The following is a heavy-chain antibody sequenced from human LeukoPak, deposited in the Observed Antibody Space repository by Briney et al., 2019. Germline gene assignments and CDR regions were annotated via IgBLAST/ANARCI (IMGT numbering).Heavy chain of an antibody. V-gene: IGHV4-31*03. D-gene: IGHD6-13*01. J-gene: IGHJ4*02. CDR3: ARGAPGSSWGY. CDR2: IYYSGST. Sequence: SETLSLTCTVSGGSISSGGYYWSWIRQHPGKGLEWLGYIYYSGSTYYNPSLKSRVTISVDTSKNQFSLKLSSVTAADTAVYYCARGAPGSSWGYWGQGTLVTVSS. CDR1: GGSISSGGYY.